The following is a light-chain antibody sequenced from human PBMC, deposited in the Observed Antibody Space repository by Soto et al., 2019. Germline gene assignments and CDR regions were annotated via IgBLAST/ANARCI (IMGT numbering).Light chain of an antibody. J-gene: IGLJ1*01. CDR1: SSDVGGYNY. CDR3: SSYTGSSTFV. V-gene: IGLV2-14*01. Sequence: QSALTQPASVSGCPGQSITISCTGTSSDVGGYNYVSWYQQLPGKAPKLMIYDVNNRPSGVSNRFSGSKSGNTASLTISGLQAEDEADYYCSSYTGSSTFVFGTGTKLTVL. CDR2: DVN.